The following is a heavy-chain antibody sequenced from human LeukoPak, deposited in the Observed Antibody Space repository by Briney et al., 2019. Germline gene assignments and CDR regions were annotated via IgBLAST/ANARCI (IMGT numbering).Heavy chain of an antibody. J-gene: IGHJ4*02. CDR2: GYYSGST. D-gene: IGHD1/OR15-1a*01. V-gene: IGHV4-39*01. Sequence: PSETLSLTCTVSGGSISTSSHYWGWIRQPPGKGLEWIGSGYYSGSTHYSPSLKSRVTISVDTSKNQFSLNLSSMTAADTAVYYCARRTGTACGNHFDYWGQGTLVTVSS. CDR3: ARRTGTACGNHFDY. CDR1: GGSISTSSHY.